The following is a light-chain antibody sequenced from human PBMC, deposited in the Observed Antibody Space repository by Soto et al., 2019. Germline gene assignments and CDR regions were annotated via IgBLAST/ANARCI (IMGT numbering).Light chain of an antibody. Sequence: EIVLTQSPGTLSLSPGERATLSCRASQTITNNYLAWYQQKPGQAPRLLIDDASRRATGIPDRFSGSGSGTDFTLTISRLEPEDFAVDYCQHCSTAPLTFGGGTKVEIK. CDR3: QHCSTAPLT. CDR1: QTITNNY. V-gene: IGKV3-20*01. CDR2: DAS. J-gene: IGKJ4*01.